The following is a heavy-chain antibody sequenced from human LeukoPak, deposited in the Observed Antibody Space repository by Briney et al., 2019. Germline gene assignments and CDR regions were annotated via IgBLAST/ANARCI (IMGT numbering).Heavy chain of an antibody. CDR3: TTVALYSGHDLGYYYYGMDV. D-gene: IGHD5-12*01. Sequence: GGSLRLSCAASGFTFSNAWMSWVRQAPGKGLEWVGRIKSKTDGGTTDYAAPVKGRFTISRDDSKNTLYLQMNSLKTEDTAVYYCTTVALYSGHDLGYYYYGMDVWGQGTTVTVSS. CDR1: GFTFSNAW. V-gene: IGHV3-15*01. CDR2: IKSKTDGGTT. J-gene: IGHJ6*02.